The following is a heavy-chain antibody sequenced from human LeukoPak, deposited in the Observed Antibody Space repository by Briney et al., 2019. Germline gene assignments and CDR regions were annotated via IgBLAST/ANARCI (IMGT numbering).Heavy chain of an antibody. CDR2: IKQDGSEK. CDR1: GFTFSTYW. Sequence: SGGSLRLSCAASGFTFSTYWMSWVRQAPGKGLEWVANIKQDGSEKYYVDSVKGRFAISRDNAKNSLYLQMNSLRVEDTAMYYCARDSAGNDYWGQGTLVTVSS. V-gene: IGHV3-7*01. D-gene: IGHD6-13*01. J-gene: IGHJ4*02. CDR3: ARDSAGNDY.